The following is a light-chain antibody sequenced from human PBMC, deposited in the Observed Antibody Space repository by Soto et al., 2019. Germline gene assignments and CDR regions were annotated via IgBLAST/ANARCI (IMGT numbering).Light chain of an antibody. CDR2: GNS. CDR3: PSYASSLSLYV. J-gene: IGLJ1*01. Sequence: QSVLTQPPSVSGAPGQRVTTSCTGSSSNIGAGYDVHWYQQLPGTAPKLLIYGNSNRPSGVTDRFSGSKSGTSASLAITGLQAEDEADYYCPSYASSLSLYVVGTGTKLTVL. CDR1: SSNIGAGYD. V-gene: IGLV1-40*01.